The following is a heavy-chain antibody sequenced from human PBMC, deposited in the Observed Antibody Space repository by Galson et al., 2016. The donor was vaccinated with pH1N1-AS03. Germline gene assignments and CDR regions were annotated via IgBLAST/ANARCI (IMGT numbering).Heavy chain of an antibody. V-gene: IGHV4-59*01. J-gene: IGHJ4*02. CDR2: IHYTGST. D-gene: IGHD3-10*01. CDR3: ARGLYASGTSLNY. CDR1: TGSISSYY. Sequence: SETLSLTCTFSTGSISSYYLSWIRQSPGKGLEWIGSIHYTGSTAYNPSLKSRVTISVDTSKEEFSLRLTSMTAADTAVYYCARGLYASGTSLNYWGPGNLVTVSS.